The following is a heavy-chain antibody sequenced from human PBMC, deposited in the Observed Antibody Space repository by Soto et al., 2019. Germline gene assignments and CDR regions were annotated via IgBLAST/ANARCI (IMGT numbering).Heavy chain of an antibody. CDR1: GASISRICYF. Sequence: SETLSLTGTVSGASISRICYFWSWIRQYPGKGLEWIGYINYIGSTYYNPSLKSRVIISVVTSKNDFSLTLSSVTAADTAVYYCASYYYDSNLFDFCGQGTLVTVSS. J-gene: IGHJ4*02. CDR3: ASYYYDSNLFDF. V-gene: IGHV4-31*03. D-gene: IGHD3-22*01. CDR2: INYIGST.